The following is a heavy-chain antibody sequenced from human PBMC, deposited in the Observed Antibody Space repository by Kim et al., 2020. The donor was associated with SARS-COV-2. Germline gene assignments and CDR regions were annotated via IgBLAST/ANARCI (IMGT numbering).Heavy chain of an antibody. J-gene: IGHJ6*02. D-gene: IGHD6-13*01. Sequence: FQGRVTITADESTSTAYMELSSLRSEDTAVYYCARAAAAPKYYYYYGMDVWGQGTTVTVSS. CDR3: ARAAAAPKYYYYYGMDV. V-gene: IGHV1-69*01.